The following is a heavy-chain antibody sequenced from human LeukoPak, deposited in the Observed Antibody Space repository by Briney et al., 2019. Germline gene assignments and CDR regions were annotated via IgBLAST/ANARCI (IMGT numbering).Heavy chain of an antibody. V-gene: IGHV1-46*01. Sequence: ASVKVSCKASGYTFTNYYMHWVRQAPGQGLEWMGIINPSGGSTGHAQKFQGRFTMARDTSTTTVYMGLSSLRSEDTAVYYCARDREEGYNSYYFDSWGQGTLVIVSS. CDR1: GYTFTNYY. J-gene: IGHJ4*02. CDR3: ARDREEGYNSYYFDS. D-gene: IGHD5-24*01. CDR2: INPSGGST.